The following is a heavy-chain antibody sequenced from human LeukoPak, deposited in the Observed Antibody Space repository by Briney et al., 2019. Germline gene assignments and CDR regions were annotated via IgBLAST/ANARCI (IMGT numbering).Heavy chain of an antibody. CDR3: ARPGYSSSWYPYYFDY. V-gene: IGHV3-30*09. CDR1: GFTFSSYA. Sequence: GGSLRLSCEASGFTFSSYAMHWVRQAPGEGLEWVSIISYDAGFKYYADSVKGRFAISRDNSKNTLYLQMGSLRAEDMAVYYCARPGYSSSWYPYYFDYWGQGTLVTVSS. J-gene: IGHJ4*02. CDR2: ISYDAGFK. D-gene: IGHD6-13*01.